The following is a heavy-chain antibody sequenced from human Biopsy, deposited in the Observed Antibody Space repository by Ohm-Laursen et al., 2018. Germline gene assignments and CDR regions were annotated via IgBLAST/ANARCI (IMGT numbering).Heavy chain of an antibody. CDR1: GGSISSYY. J-gene: IGHJ2*01. CDR3: ARHAPSYSGSYWRYFDL. Sequence: TLSLTCSVSGGSISSYYWSWIRQPPGKGLEWIGYIYYTGSTNYNPSLKSRVTLSVDTSMNPLSLRLTSVTAADTAVYYCARHAPSYSGSYWRYFDLWGRGTLVTVSS. CDR2: IYYTGST. V-gene: IGHV4-59*08. D-gene: IGHD1-26*01.